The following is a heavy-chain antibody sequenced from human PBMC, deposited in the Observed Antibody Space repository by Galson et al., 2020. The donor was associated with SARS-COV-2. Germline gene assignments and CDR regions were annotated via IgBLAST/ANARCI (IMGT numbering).Heavy chain of an antibody. CDR3: ARRYSSTWSGVVSFDY. J-gene: IGHJ4*02. CDR2: IDPSDSYT. V-gene: IGHV5-10-1*01. CDR1: GYTFTAYW. Sequence: KIGESLKISCHASGYTFTAYWITWVRQMPGKGLEWMGTIDPSDSYTNYSPSFQGHVTISADRSINTAFLQWNSLKATDTAIYYCARRYSSTWSGVVSFDYWGQGTLVSVSS. D-gene: IGHD6-13*01.